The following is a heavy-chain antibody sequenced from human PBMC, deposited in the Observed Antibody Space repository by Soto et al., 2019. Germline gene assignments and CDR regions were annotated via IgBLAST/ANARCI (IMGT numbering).Heavy chain of an antibody. Sequence: PSETLSLTCTVSGGSISSYYWSWIRQPPGKGLEWIGYIYYSGSTNYNPSLKSRVTISVDTSKNQFSLKLSSVTAADTAVYYCARAVPNFDWLSTPLSYYFDYWGQGTLVTVSS. J-gene: IGHJ4*02. V-gene: IGHV4-59*01. CDR1: GGSISSYY. CDR3: ARAVPNFDWLSTPLSYYFDY. D-gene: IGHD3-9*01. CDR2: IYYSGST.